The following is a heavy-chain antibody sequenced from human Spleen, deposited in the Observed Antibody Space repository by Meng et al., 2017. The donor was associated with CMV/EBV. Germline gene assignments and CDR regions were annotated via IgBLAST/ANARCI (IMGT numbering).Heavy chain of an antibody. D-gene: IGHD3-22*01. CDR1: GFTFSSYS. Sequence: GGSLRLSCAASGFTFSSYSMNWVRQAPGKGLEWVSSISSSSSYIYYADSVKGRFTISRDNAKNSLYLQMSSLRAEDTAVFYCVRDDSTGYYYFDYWGQGTLVTVSS. CDR2: ISSSSSYI. CDR3: VRDDSTGYYYFDY. V-gene: IGHV3-21*01. J-gene: IGHJ4*02.